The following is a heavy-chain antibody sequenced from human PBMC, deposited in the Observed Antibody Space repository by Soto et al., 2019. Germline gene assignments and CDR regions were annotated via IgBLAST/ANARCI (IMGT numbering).Heavy chain of an antibody. CDR1: GFTFSTYA. CDR3: AKDGRQYCSSTNCLAPRGY. Sequence: GGSLRLSCAASGFTFSTYAMHWVRQAPGKGLEWVAVISYDGSNKYYADSVKGRFTISRDNSKNTLYLQMNSLRAEDTAVYYCAKDGRQYCSSTNCLAPRGYWGQGTLVTVSS. J-gene: IGHJ4*02. CDR2: ISYDGSNK. D-gene: IGHD2-2*01. V-gene: IGHV3-30*18.